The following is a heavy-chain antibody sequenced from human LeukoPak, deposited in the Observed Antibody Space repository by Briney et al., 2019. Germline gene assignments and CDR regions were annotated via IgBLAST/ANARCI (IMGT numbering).Heavy chain of an antibody. CDR2: FYYREST. CDR1: GGSISSGGYY. V-gene: IGHV4-31*03. Sequence: SETLSLTCTVSGGSISSGGYYWSWIRQHPGKGLEWFGYFYYRESTYYNPSLKSRVTISVDTSKIQFSLKLSSVTAADTAVYYCARGVLRRYYDSSGYCCYFDYWGQGTLVTVSS. CDR3: ARGVLRRYYDSSGYCCYFDY. J-gene: IGHJ4*02. D-gene: IGHD3-22*01.